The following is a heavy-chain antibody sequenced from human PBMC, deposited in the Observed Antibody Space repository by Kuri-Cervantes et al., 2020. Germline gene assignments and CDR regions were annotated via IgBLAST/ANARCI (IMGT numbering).Heavy chain of an antibody. D-gene: IGHD3-3*01. V-gene: IGHV3-30-3*01. J-gene: IGHJ4*02. CDR2: ISYDGSNK. CDR3: ARGHIRFVDY. Sequence: GGSLRLSCAASGFTFSSYAMHWVRQAPGKGLEWVAVISYDGSNKYYADSVKGRFTISRDNSKNTLYLQMSSLRAEDTAVYYCARGHIRFVDYWGQGTLVTVSS. CDR1: GFTFSSYA.